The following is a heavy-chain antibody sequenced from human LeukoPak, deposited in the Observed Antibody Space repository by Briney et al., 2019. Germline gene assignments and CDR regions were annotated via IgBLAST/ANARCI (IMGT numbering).Heavy chain of an antibody. CDR1: GGTFISYA. CDR2: IIPIFGTA. J-gene: IGHJ4*02. D-gene: IGHD3-22*01. Sequence: SVKVSCKASGGTFISYAISWVRQAPGQGLEWMGGIIPIFGTANYAQKFQGRVTITADESTSTAYMELSSLRSEDTAVYYCARVLLYYYDSSGYNPDYWGQGTLVTVSS. V-gene: IGHV1-69*13. CDR3: ARVLLYYYDSSGYNPDY.